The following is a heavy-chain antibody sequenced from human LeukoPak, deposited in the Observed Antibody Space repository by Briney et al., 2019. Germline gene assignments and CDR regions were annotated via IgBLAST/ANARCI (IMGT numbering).Heavy chain of an antibody. J-gene: IGHJ4*02. CDR3: ARDRYSGYDRWYYFDY. V-gene: IGHV1-69*13. D-gene: IGHD5-12*01. Sequence: SVKVSCKASGGTFSSYAISWVRQAPGQGLEWMGGIIPIFGTANYAQKFQGRVTITADESTSTAYMELSSLRSEDTAVYYCARDRYSGYDRWYYFDYWGQGTLVTVSP. CDR1: GGTFSSYA. CDR2: IIPIFGTA.